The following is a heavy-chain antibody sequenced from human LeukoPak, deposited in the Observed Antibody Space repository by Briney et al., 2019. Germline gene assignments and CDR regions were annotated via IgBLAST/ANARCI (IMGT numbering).Heavy chain of an antibody. J-gene: IGHJ4*02. CDR1: GFTFSDYY. D-gene: IGHD3-10*01. Sequence: PGGSLRLSRAASGFTFSDYYMSWIRQAPGKGLEWVSYISSSSSYKNYANSVKGRFTISRDNAKNSLYLQMNSLRAEDTAMYYCARDYYGSGSSPFDYWGQGTLVTVSS. V-gene: IGHV3-11*06. CDR2: ISSSSSYK. CDR3: ARDYYGSGSSPFDY.